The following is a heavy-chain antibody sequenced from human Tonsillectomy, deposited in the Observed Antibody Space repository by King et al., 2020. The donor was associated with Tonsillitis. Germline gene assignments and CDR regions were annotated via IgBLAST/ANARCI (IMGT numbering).Heavy chain of an antibody. Sequence: VQLVESGGGLVQPGGSLRLSCAVSGFTVSSTYMTWVRQAPGKGLEWVSVIYSGGSTYYADSVKGRFTIPRDNSKNTLYLQMKTLRAEDTAVYYCARSHDYYYYMDVWGKGTTVTVSS. J-gene: IGHJ6*03. CDR3: ARSHDYYYYMDV. CDR2: IYSGGST. V-gene: IGHV3-66*01. CDR1: GFTVSSTY.